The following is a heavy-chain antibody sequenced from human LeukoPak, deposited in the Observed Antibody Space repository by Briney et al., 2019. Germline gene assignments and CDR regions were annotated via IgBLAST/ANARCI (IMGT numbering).Heavy chain of an antibody. CDR3: ASALTDAFDI. D-gene: IGHD3-9*01. CDR2: ISGSGGNT. CDR1: GFTFSNYG. Sequence: AGSLRLSCAASGFTFSNYGMSWVRQAPGKGLEWVSTISGSGGNTYYADSVKGRFTISRDNSKNTLYLQMNSLRAEDTAVYYCASALTDAFDIWGQGTMVTVSS. J-gene: IGHJ3*02. V-gene: IGHV3-23*01.